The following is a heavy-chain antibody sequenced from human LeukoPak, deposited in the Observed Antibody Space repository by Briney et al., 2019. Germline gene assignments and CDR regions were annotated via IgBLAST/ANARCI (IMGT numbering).Heavy chain of an antibody. V-gene: IGHV4-34*01. CDR2: INHSGST. CDR3: ARCDAAAAFDY. D-gene: IGHD2-2*01. J-gene: IGHJ4*02. CDR1: GGSFSGYY. Sequence: SETLSLTCAVYGGSFSGYYWSWIRQPPGKGLEWIGEINHSGSTNYNPSLKSRVTISVDTSKNQFSLKLSSVTAADTAMYYCARCDAAAAFDYWGQGTLVTVSS.